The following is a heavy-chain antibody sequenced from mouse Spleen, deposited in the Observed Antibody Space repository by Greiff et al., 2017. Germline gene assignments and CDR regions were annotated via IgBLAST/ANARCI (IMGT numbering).Heavy chain of an antibody. Sequence: VHLVESGAELVKPGASVKLSCKASGYTFTSYWMHWVKQRPGQGLEWIARIYPGSGNTYYNEKFKGKATLTAEKSSSTAYMQLSSLTSEDSAVYFCARSGYSNSAWFAYWGQGTLVTVSA. CDR2: IYPGSGNT. J-gene: IGHJ3*01. D-gene: IGHD2-5*01. CDR3: ARSGYSNSAWFAY. V-gene: IGHV1-76*01. CDR1: GYTFTSYW.